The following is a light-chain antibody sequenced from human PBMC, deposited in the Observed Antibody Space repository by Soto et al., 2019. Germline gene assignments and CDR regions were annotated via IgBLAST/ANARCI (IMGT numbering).Light chain of an antibody. CDR1: QTISTW. V-gene: IGKV1-5*01. Sequence: DIQMTQSPSTLSASVGDSVSITCRASQTISTWFAWYQQKPGKAPKILIYHASNLESGVPSRFSGTGSGTEFTLTISSLQPGDFATYYCQQYNSYPFTFGPGTKVDIK. CDR3: QQYNSYPFT. CDR2: HAS. J-gene: IGKJ3*01.